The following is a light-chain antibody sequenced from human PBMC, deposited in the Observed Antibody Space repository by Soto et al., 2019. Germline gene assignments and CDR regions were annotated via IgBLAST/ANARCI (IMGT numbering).Light chain of an antibody. CDR2: VGTGGIVG. J-gene: IGLJ1*01. Sequence: QSALTQPPSASASLGASVTLTCTLSSGYSNYKVDWYQQRPGKGPRFVMRVGTGGIVGSKGDGIPDRFSVLGSGLNRYLTINNIQEEDESDYYCGADHGGGSNFVYVFGTGTKVTVL. CDR3: GADHGGGSNFVYV. CDR1: SGYSNYK. V-gene: IGLV9-49*01.